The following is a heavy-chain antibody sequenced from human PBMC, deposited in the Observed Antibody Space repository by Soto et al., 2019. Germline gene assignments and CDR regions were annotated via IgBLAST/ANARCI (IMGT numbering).Heavy chain of an antibody. Sequence: ASVKVSCKASGGTFSSYAISWVRQAPGQGLEWMGGIIPIFGTANYAQKFQGRVTITADESTSTACMELSSLSSEDTAVYYCARDQMDIVVVPAARHPNYYYYYGMDVWGQGTTVTVSS. CDR3: ARDQMDIVVVPAARHPNYYYYYGMDV. CDR2: IIPIFGTA. J-gene: IGHJ6*02. CDR1: GGTFSSYA. V-gene: IGHV1-69*13. D-gene: IGHD2-2*03.